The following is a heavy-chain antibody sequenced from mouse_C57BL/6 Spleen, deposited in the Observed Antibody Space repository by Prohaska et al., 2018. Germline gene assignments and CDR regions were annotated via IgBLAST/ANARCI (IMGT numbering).Heavy chain of an antibody. V-gene: IGHV14-4*01. D-gene: IGHD2-1*01. CDR3: TTGYGNLGGNAMDY. J-gene: IGHJ4*01. CDR1: GFNIKDDY. CDR2: IDPENGEK. Sequence: EVQLQQSGAELVRPGASVKLSCTASGFNIKDDYMHWVKQRPEQGLEWIGWIDPENGEKEYASKFQGKATITADTSSNTAYLQLSSLTSEDTAVYYCTTGYGNLGGNAMDYLGQGTSVTVSS.